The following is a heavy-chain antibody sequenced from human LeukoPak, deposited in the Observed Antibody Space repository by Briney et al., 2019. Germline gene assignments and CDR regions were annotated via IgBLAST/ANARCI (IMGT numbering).Heavy chain of an antibody. CDR2: ISSSSSYI. V-gene: IGHV3-21*01. Sequence: GGSLRLSCAASGFTFSSYSMICVRQAPGKGLEWVSSISSSSSYIYSADSVKGRFTISRDNAKNSLYLQMNSLRAEDTAVYYCASGPTSGYLSWGQGTLVSVSS. CDR3: ASGPTSGYLS. CDR1: GFTFSSYS. J-gene: IGHJ5*02. D-gene: IGHD5-12*01.